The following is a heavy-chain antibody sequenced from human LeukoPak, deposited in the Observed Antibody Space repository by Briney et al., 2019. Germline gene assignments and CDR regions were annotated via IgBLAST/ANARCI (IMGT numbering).Heavy chain of an antibody. CDR2: IAYHGDTE. CDR1: GYTISSHG. D-gene: IGHD4-17*01. CDR3: ARALGIGDYGDPAAYFDY. J-gene: IGHJ4*02. V-gene: IGHV3-30*03. Sequence: PGGSLRLSCAVSGYTISSHGMHWVRQAPGKGPEWVAMIAYHGDTEYYGDSVKGRFTISRDNSKNTLYLQMNSLRAEDTAVYYCARALGIGDYGDPAAYFDYWGQGTLVTVSS.